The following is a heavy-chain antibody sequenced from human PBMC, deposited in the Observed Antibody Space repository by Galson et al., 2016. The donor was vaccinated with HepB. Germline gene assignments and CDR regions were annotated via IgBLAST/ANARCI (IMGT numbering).Heavy chain of an antibody. CDR2: INPNSGGT. CDR3: ARDHTRGWIFAY. Sequence: SVKVSCKASGYTFTGYYMHWVRQAPGQGLEWMGWINPNSGGTNYAQKFQGRVTMTRDTSISTAYMELSSLRSNDTAVYYCARDHTRGWIFAYWGQGTLVTV. V-gene: IGHV1-2*02. D-gene: IGHD5-12*01. CDR1: GYTFTGYY. J-gene: IGHJ4*02.